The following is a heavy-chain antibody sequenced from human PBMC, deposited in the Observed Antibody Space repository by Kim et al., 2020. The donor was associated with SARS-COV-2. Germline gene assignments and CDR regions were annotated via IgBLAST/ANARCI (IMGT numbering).Heavy chain of an antibody. CDR3: ARDLPYSNETTDYYYYGMDV. D-gene: IGHD4-17*01. CDR2: IYSGGST. V-gene: IGHV3-53*01. CDR1: GFTVSSNY. J-gene: IGHJ6*02. Sequence: GGSLRLSCAASGFTVSSNYMSWVRQAPGKGLEWVSVIYSGGSTYYADSVKGRFTISRDNSKNTLYLQMNSLRAEDTAVYYCARDLPYSNETTDYYYYGMDVWGQGTTVTVSS.